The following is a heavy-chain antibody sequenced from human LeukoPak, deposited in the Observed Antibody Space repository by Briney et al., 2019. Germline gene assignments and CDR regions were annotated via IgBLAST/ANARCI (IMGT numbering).Heavy chain of an antibody. J-gene: IGHJ6*03. V-gene: IGHV3-23*01. Sequence: GGSLRLSCAASGFTFSSYGMSWVRQAPGKGLEWVSAISGSGGSTYYADSVKGRFTISRGNSKNTLYLQMNSLRAEDTAVYYCARDRDYYGSGNYGYMDVWGKGTTVTISS. CDR2: ISGSGGST. CDR3: ARDRDYYGSGNYGYMDV. CDR1: GFTFSSYG. D-gene: IGHD3-10*01.